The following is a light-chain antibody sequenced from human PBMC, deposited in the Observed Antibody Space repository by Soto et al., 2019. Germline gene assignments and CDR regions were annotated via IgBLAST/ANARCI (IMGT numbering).Light chain of an antibody. V-gene: IGLV2-11*01. CDR1: SSDVGGYNY. Sequence: QSVLTQPRSVSGSPGQSVTISCTGTSSDVGGYNYVSWYQQHPGKAPKLMIYGVTKRPSGVPDRFSGSKSGNTASLTISGLQAEDEADYYCCSYAGNYIRVFGTGTKVTVL. CDR3: CSYAGNYIRV. CDR2: GVT. J-gene: IGLJ1*01.